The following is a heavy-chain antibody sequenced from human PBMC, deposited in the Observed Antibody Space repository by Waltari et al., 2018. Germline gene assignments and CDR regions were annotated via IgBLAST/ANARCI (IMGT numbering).Heavy chain of an antibody. V-gene: IGHV3-74*03. CDR2: VGSDGGSK. J-gene: IGHJ4*02. CDR3: AGPVYFDY. Sequence: EGHLVESGGGLVQPGGSLRLSCAASGFTFSASWMHWVRQVPGKGLVWGSSVGSDGGSKTYADSVKGRFTISRDNAKNTLYLQMNSLRSDDSAVYYCAGPVYFDYWGQGILVTVSS. CDR1: GFTFSASW.